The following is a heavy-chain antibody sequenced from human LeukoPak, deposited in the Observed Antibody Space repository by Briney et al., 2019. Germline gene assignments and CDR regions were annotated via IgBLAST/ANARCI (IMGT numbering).Heavy chain of an antibody. CDR2: IYWDDVK. J-gene: IGHJ4*02. CDR3: AHSEYSSGRGEGFDY. V-gene: IGHV2-5*02. CDR1: HFSLSTTGLD. Sequence: SGLTPWKPTQTLTLTHTFSHFSLSTTGLDEGSIRQPPGNYLEWLALIYWDDVKRYSPSLKSRLTITKDTSKNQVVLTMTNIDPVDTATYYCAHSEYSSGRGEGFDYWGQGTLVTVSS. D-gene: IGHD6-19*01.